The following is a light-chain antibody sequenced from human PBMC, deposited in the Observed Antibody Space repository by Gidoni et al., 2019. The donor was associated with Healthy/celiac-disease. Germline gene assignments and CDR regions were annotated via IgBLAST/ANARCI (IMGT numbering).Light chain of an antibody. CDR3: QQYGSSPFLT. CDR1: HSVSSSY. V-gene: IGKV3-20*01. Sequence: EIVLTQSPGTLSLSPGERATLSCRASHSVSSSYLAWYQQKPGQAPRLLIYGASSRATGIPDRFSGSGSGTDFTLTISRLEPEDFAVYYCQQYGSSPFLTFGGGTKVEIK. CDR2: GAS. J-gene: IGKJ4*01.